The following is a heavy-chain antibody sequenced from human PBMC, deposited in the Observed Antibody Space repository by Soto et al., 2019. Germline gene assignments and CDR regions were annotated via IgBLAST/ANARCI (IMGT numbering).Heavy chain of an antibody. D-gene: IGHD2-2*01. CDR2: IRGGGLNT. Sequence: EVQLLESGGGLVHPGGSLRLSCAASGFTFSSYAMSWVRQAPGKGLEWGSVIRGGGLNTYYADSVKGRFTVSRDNSNNTLYLQMNSLRAEDTAVYYCAKRSPYCRTPSVYLRDPGGQGSMVTVSS. CDR1: GFTFSSYA. J-gene: IGHJ5*02. V-gene: IGHV3-23*01. CDR3: AKRSPYCRTPSVYLRDP.